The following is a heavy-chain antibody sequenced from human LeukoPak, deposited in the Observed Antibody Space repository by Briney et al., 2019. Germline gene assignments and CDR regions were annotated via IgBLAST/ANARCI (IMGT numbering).Heavy chain of an antibody. CDR3: AREGINGDSQDFDY. CDR2: ISSSGSYV. J-gene: IGHJ4*02. D-gene: IGHD4-17*01. V-gene: IGHV3-21*01. CDR1: GLTFSTYS. Sequence: PGGSLRLSCTASGLTFSTYSMNWVRQAPGKGLEWVSSISSSGSYVYYADSVKGRFTISRDNAQNSLYLQMSSLRAEDTALYYCAREGINGDSQDFDYWGQGTLVTVSS.